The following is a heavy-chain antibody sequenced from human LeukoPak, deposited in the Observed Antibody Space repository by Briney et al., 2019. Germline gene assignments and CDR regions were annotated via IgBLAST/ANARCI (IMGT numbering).Heavy chain of an antibody. J-gene: IGHJ5*02. D-gene: IGHD2/OR15-2a*01. CDR2: IDPSDSNT. V-gene: IGHV5-10-1*01. CDR1: GSHFTIYW. CDR3: VRRTFNWFDP. Sequence: GGSLQISFQGSGSHFTIYWINWGRQLPGKGVEWRGRIDPSDSNTNFSPSFEGHVTISADKPIRTAYLQWSSLRGSDTAMYYCVRRTFNWFDPWGQETLVTVSS.